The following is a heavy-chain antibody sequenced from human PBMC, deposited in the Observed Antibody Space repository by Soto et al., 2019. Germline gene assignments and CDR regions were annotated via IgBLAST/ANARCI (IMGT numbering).Heavy chain of an antibody. CDR1: GGTFSSYA. V-gene: IGHV1-69*01. Sequence: QVQLVQSGAEVKKPGSSVKVSCKASGGTFSSYAISWVRQAPGQGLEWMGGIIPIFGTANYEQKFLGRVTITADESKSTAYMELSSLRSEETAVYYCARDRHVWIRPGYYYGMDVWGQGTTVTVSS. CDR2: IIPIFGTA. D-gene: IGHD5-18*01. J-gene: IGHJ6*02. CDR3: ARDRHVWIRPGYYYGMDV.